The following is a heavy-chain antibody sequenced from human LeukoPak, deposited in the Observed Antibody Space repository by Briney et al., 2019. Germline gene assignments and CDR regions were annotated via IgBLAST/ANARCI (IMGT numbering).Heavy chain of an antibody. CDR2: IYCSGST. CDR1: GDAISRHY. D-gene: IGHD1-26*01. CDR3: ARERLIAGATVFDY. Sequence: PSETLSLTCTVSGDAISRHYWSWIRQPPGKGLEWIGCIYCSGSTSYNPSLKRRVTISVDTSNNQFSLKLTSMTAADTAVYFCARERLIAGATVFDYWGQGTLVTVSS. J-gene: IGHJ4*02. V-gene: IGHV4-59*11.